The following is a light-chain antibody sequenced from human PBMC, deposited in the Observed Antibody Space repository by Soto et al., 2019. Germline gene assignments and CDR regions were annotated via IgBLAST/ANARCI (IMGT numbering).Light chain of an antibody. CDR3: AAWDDSLNGPV. CDR2: SNN. J-gene: IGLJ3*02. Sequence: QAVVTQPPSASGTPGQRVTISCSGSSSNIGSNTVTWYQQVPGTAPKLLIYSNNQRPSGVPDRFSGSKSGTSVSLAISGLQSEDEADYYCAAWDDSLNGPVFGGGTKLTVL. V-gene: IGLV1-44*01. CDR1: SSNIGSNT.